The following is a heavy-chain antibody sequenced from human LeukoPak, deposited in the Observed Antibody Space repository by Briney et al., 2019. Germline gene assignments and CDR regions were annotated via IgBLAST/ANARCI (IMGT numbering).Heavy chain of an antibody. V-gene: IGHV4-38-2*02. J-gene: IGHJ4*02. D-gene: IGHD4-11*01. CDR2: IYHSGST. Sequence: SETLSLTCTVSGYSISSGYYWGWIQQPPGKGLEWIGSIYHSGSTYYNPSLKSRVTISVDTSKNQFSLKLSSVTAADTAVYYCARADSNCDYWGQGTLVTVSS. CDR1: GYSISSGYY. CDR3: ARADSNCDY.